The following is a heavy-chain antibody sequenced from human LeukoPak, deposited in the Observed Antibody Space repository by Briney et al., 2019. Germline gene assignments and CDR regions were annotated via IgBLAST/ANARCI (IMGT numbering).Heavy chain of an antibody. CDR2: IYYSGST. CDR1: GGSISSYY. Sequence: PSETLSLTCTVSGGSISSYYWSWIRQPPGKGLEWIGYIYYSGSTNYNPSLKSRVTISADTSKNQFSLKLSSVTAADTAVYYCARALVGATFDYWSQGTLVTVSS. D-gene: IGHD1-26*01. J-gene: IGHJ4*02. CDR3: ARALVGATFDY. V-gene: IGHV4-59*01.